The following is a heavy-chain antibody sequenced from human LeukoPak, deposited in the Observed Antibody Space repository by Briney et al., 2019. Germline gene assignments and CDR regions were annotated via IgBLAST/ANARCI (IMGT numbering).Heavy chain of an antibody. Sequence: SQTLSLTCTVSSGSISSGDYYWSWIRQPPGKGLEWIGYIYYSGSTYYNPSLKSRVTISVDTSKNQFSLKLSSVTAADTAVYYCARDLWGGNYFDYWGQGTLVTVSS. CDR1: SGSISSGDYY. J-gene: IGHJ4*02. D-gene: IGHD2-21*01. CDR2: IYYSGST. V-gene: IGHV4-30-4*01. CDR3: ARDLWGGNYFDY.